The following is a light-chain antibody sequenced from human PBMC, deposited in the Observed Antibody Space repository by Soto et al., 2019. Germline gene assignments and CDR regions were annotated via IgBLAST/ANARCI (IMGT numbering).Light chain of an antibody. Sequence: EIVMTQSPATLSVSPRERATLSCRASQSVSNKLAWYQHKPGQAPRVLIYDTSTRAAGIPARFSGSGSGTDFNLTISSLQSEEFAVYYCQQYNTWRSITFGQGTRLESK. CDR2: DTS. V-gene: IGKV3-15*01. CDR1: QSVSNK. CDR3: QQYNTWRSIT. J-gene: IGKJ5*01.